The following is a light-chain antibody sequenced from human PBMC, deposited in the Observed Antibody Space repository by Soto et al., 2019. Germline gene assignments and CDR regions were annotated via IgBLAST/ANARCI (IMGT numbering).Light chain of an antibody. J-gene: IGLJ1*01. V-gene: IGLV2-14*03. CDR2: DVS. CDR3: SSYTSSNTYV. Sequence: QSVLTQPASVSGSPGQSITISCTGTSSYVGGYNYVSWYQHHPGKVPQLMIYDVSNRPSGVSNRFSGSKSGNTASLTISGLQAEDEADYYCSSYTSSNTYVFGTGNKVTVL. CDR1: SSYVGGYNY.